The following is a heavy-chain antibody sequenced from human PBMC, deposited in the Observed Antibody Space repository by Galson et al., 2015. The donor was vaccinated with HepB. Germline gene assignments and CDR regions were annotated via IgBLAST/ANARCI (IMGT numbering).Heavy chain of an antibody. CDR3: ARSIWGSYSPYYYYYMDV. V-gene: IGHV4-59*01. J-gene: IGHJ6*03. D-gene: IGHD3-16*01. Sequence: PPGKGLEWIGYIYYSGSTNYNPSLKSRVTISVDTSKNQFSLKLSSVTAADTAVYYCARSIWGSYSPYYYYYMDVWGKGTTVTISS. CDR2: IYYSGST.